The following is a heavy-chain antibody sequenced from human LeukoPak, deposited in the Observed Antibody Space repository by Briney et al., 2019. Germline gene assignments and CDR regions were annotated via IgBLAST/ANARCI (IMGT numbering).Heavy chain of an antibody. CDR3: ARLAAAGTRWFDP. CDR1: GGSISSYY. D-gene: IGHD6-13*01. Sequence: SETLSLTCTVSGGSISSYYWSWIRQPPGKGLEWIGYIYYSGSTNYNPSLKSRVTISVHTSKNHFSLTLSSVTAADTAVYYCARLAAAGTRWFDPWGQGTLVTVSS. J-gene: IGHJ5*02. CDR2: IYYSGST. V-gene: IGHV4-59*01.